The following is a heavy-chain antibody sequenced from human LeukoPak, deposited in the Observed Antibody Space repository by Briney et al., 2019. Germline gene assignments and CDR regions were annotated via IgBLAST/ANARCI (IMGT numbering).Heavy chain of an antibody. D-gene: IGHD6-25*01. Sequence: ASVKVSCTASGFTFSNNDINWVRQAPGPGLEWMGGMNPNSGNTGYDKKFQGRVTMTRNTSISAAYMELSSLRSDDTAMYYCAQREAGFYYWGQGTLVTVAT. CDR3: AQREAGFYY. V-gene: IGHV1-8*01. J-gene: IGHJ4*02. CDR2: MNPNSGNT. CDR1: GFTFSNND.